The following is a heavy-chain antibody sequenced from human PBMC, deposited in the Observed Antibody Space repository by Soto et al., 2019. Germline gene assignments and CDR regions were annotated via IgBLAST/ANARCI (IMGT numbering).Heavy chain of an antibody. J-gene: IGHJ6*02. Sequence: QVQLQESGPGVVQPSETLSLPCSVSGGSITTSTFYWSWIRQHPGKGLEWIGYIHHTGSAYYNPSLKRRLTISVDTSKKQFSLRLTSVTAADTAVYYCASEHLFEDDPRMHEGQLWGQETTVTVFS. CDR1: GGSITTSTFY. D-gene: IGHD3-3*01. CDR3: ASEHLFEDDPRMHEGQL. V-gene: IGHV4-31*03. CDR2: IHHTGSA.